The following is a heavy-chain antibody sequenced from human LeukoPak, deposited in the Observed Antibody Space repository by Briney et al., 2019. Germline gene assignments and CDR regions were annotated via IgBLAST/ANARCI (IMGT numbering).Heavy chain of an antibody. Sequence: GGSLRLSCAASGFSFNNYGLIWVRQAPGKGLEWVAAISNDGGGTMYGGFVEGRFTISRDNSKNTLFLQMNSLRAEDTALYYCAKGSTGYFADLWGQGTLVTVSS. CDR2: ISNDGGGT. V-gene: IGHV3-23*01. D-gene: IGHD2-8*02. CDR3: AKGSTGYFADL. J-gene: IGHJ5*02. CDR1: GFSFNNYG.